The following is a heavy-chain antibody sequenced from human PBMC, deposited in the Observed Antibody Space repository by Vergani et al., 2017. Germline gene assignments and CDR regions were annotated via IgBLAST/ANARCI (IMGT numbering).Heavy chain of an antibody. CDR1: GFSFNSYW. CDR2: IKSDGSIT. Sequence: DVHLAESGGGFFQPGGSLRLSCSASGFSFNSYWMHWVRQVPGKGLLWVSRIKSDGSITAYADSVKGRFTISRDNAQNTLYLQMNSLRVEDTGVYYCARARXIETCYMSNWLDSVGQGTLVTVSS. J-gene: IGHJ5*01. CDR3: ARARXIETCYMSNWLDS. D-gene: IGHD3-9*01. V-gene: IGHV3-74*03.